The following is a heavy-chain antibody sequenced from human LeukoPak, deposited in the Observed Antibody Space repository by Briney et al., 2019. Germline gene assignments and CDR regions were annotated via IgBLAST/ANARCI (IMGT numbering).Heavy chain of an antibody. Sequence: ASVKVSCKASGYTFTSYGISWVRQAPGQGLEWMGWISGNNGNTNYAQHLQGRVTMTTDTSTSTAYMELRSLRSDDTAVYYCARDVFPTYYYDSSGLGDAFEIWGRGTMVTVSS. D-gene: IGHD3-22*01. CDR3: ARDVFPTYYYDSSGLGDAFEI. V-gene: IGHV1-18*01. CDR1: GYTFTSYG. CDR2: ISGNNGNT. J-gene: IGHJ3*02.